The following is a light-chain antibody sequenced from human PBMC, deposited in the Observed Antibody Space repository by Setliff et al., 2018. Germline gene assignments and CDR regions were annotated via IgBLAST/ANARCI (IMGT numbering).Light chain of an antibody. CDR2: AVT. Sequence: QSVLTQPASVSGSPGQSITISCSGTSSDVGSYDLVSWYQQHPGKAPKLIIYAVTDRPSGVSNRFSGSKSGNTASLTISGLQTEDEADYYCNAYTSATTYGFGTGTKVTVL. CDR1: SSDVGSYDL. J-gene: IGLJ1*01. CDR3: NAYTSATTYG. V-gene: IGLV2-14*03.